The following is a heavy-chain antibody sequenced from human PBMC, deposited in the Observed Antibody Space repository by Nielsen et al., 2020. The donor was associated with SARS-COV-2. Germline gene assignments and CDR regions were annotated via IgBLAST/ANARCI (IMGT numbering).Heavy chain of an antibody. J-gene: IGHJ4*02. CDR1: GFTFSSYS. Sequence: GGSLSLSCAASGFTFSSYSMNWVRQAPGKGLEWVSSISSSSSYIYYADSVKGRFTISRDNAKNSLYLQMNSLRAEDTAVYYCARGPVVVPAAPFDYWGQGTLVTVSS. CDR2: ISSSSSYI. D-gene: IGHD2-2*01. V-gene: IGHV3-21*01. CDR3: ARGPVVVPAAPFDY.